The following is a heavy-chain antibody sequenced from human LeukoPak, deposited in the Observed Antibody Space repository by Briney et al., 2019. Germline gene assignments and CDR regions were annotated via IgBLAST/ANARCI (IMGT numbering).Heavy chain of an antibody. J-gene: IGHJ4*02. CDR3: ARGGDSYGYDYNFDY. CDR1: GYTLTELS. CDR2: FDPEDGET. Sequence: ASVKVSCKVSGYTLTELSMHCVRQAPGKGLEWMGGFDPEDGETIYAQKFQGRVTMTEDTSTDTAYMELRSLRSDDTAVYYCARGGDSYGYDYNFDYWGQGTLVTVSS. V-gene: IGHV1-24*01. D-gene: IGHD5-18*01.